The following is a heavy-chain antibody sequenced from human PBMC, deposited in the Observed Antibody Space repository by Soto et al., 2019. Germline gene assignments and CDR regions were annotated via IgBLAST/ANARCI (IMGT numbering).Heavy chain of an antibody. V-gene: IGHV2-5*01. CDR1: GFSLTTSGVG. J-gene: IGHJ4*02. D-gene: IGHD3-10*01. CDR2: IYQYDDK. Sequence: QITLKESGPTLVRPTQTLTLTGTFSGFSLTTSGVGVGWIRQPTGKALEWLAVIYQYDDKRYSSSLKSRLTITKDTSKSLVVLIMTNMDPVDTATYYCAHHPYYGLGSYSFDYWGQGTLVTVSS. CDR3: AHHPYYGLGSYSFDY.